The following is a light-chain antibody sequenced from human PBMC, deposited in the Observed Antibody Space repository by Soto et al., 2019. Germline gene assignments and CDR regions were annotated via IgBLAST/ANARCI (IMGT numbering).Light chain of an antibody. CDR2: EVY. V-gene: IGLV2-14*01. CDR1: SGDVGGHNA. CDR3: SSYERSGAYV. Sequence: QSVLTQPASGSGSPGQSITLSCTGTSGDVGGHNAVSWYQQHPGKAPKLLIYEVYNRPSGASNRFSGSKSGNTASLTISGLQAEDEADYYCSSYERSGAYVFGTGTKVTVL. J-gene: IGLJ1*01.